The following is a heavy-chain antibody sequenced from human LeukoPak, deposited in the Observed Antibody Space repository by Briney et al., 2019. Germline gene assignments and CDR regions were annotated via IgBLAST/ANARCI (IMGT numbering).Heavy chain of an antibody. Sequence: SETLSLTCTVSGGSISSSIYYCGWIRQPPGKGLEWIGNIYYSGSTYYNPSLKSRVTISVDTSKNQFSLELISVTAADTAVYCCASSYCSSGTCYIYFDYWGQGTLVTVSS. J-gene: IGHJ4*02. CDR1: GGSISSSIYY. V-gene: IGHV4-39*01. CDR2: IYYSGST. D-gene: IGHD2-15*01. CDR3: ASSYCSSGTCYIYFDY.